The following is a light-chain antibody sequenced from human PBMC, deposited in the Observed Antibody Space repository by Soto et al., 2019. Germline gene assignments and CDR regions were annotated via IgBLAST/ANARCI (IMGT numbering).Light chain of an antibody. J-gene: IGLJ2*01. CDR3: GAWDSSLSIVA. V-gene: IGLV1-51*01. Sequence: QSVLTQPPSVSATPGQRVTISCSGSSSNIGNNYVAWYQHFPGTAPKLLIYDNHKRPLGIADRFSGSKSGTSATLDIAGLQTGDEADYYCGAWDSSLSIVAFGGGTKVTVL. CDR2: DNH. CDR1: SSNIGNNY.